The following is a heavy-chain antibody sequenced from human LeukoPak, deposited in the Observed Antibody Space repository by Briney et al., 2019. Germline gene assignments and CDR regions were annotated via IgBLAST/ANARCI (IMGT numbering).Heavy chain of an antibody. CDR3: ARASYYDFNRMTFDI. V-gene: IGHV4-59*01. Sequence: SETLSLTCTVSGGSISSYYWSWIRQPPGKGLEWIGYIYYSGSTNYNPSLKSRVTISVDTSKNQFSLKLSSVTAADTAVYYCARASYYDFNRMTFDIWGQGTMVTVSS. CDR1: GGSISSYY. J-gene: IGHJ3*02. D-gene: IGHD3-3*01. CDR2: IYYSGST.